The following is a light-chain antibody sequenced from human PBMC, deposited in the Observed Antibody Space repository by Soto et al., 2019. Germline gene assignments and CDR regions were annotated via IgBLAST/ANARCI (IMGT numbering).Light chain of an antibody. J-gene: IGKJ5*01. CDR1: QSISSY. CDR3: QQTYTTPEIT. CDR2: AAS. V-gene: IGKV1-39*01. Sequence: DIHMTHSPSSLSASVGDRVTITCRASQSISSYLNWYQQKPGEAPKLLIYAASSLQSGVPSRFSGSGSGTEFTLTIRSLQPEDFAIYYCQQTYTTPEITFGQGTRLEIK.